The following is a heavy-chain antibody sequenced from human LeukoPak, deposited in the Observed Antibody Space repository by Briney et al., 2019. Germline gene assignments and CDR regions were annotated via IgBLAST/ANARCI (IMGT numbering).Heavy chain of an antibody. D-gene: IGHD6-19*01. Sequence: SETLSLTCTVSGGSISSSSYYWGWIRQPPGKGLEWIGSIYYSGSTYYHPSLKSRVTISVDTSKNQFSLKLSSVTAADTAVYYCARGYSSGWWYYYYGMDVWGQGTTVTVSS. CDR2: IYYSGST. CDR1: GGSISSSSYY. J-gene: IGHJ6*02. CDR3: ARGYSSGWWYYYYGMDV. V-gene: IGHV4-39*01.